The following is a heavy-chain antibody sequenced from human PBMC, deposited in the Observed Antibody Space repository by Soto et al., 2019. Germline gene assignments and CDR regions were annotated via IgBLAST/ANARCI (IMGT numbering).Heavy chain of an antibody. V-gene: IGHV4-34*01. D-gene: IGHD5-18*01. J-gene: IGHJ6*02. CDR1: GGSFGGYY. Sequence: SETLSATXAVYGGSFGGYYWSWIREPPGEGLEWIGEINHSGSTNYNPSLKSRVTISVDTSKNQFSLKLSSVTAADTAVYYCARGIRGYSYGRLYYYYGMDVWGQGTTVTVSS. CDR3: ARGIRGYSYGRLYYYYGMDV. CDR2: INHSGST.